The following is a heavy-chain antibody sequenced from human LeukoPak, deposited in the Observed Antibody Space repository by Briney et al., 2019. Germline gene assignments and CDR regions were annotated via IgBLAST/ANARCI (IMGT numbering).Heavy chain of an antibody. J-gene: IGHJ6*03. CDR3: ARPHPGGYMDV. Sequence: ESLKISCKCSGYSFTNYWLAWARQMPGKGLECMGIIYPGDSDTRYSPPLQGQVTMSAVKSLSPPYPQATRLKAPAPAFLYRARPHPGGYMDVWGKGTTVTVSS. CDR2: IYPGDSDT. CDR1: GYSFTNYW. V-gene: IGHV5-51*01.